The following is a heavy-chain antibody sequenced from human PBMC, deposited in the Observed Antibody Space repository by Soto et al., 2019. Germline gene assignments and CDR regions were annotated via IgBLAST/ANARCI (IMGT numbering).Heavy chain of an antibody. CDR2: IFYSGST. CDR1: GGSFSSYH. Sequence: ETLSLTCSISGGSFSSYHWSWIRQPPGKGLEWIGYIFYSGSTTYNPSLKSRVTISLDTSKNQFSLKVNSVTAADTAVYYCARDYRTPSAGAMDVWGQGTTVTV. CDR3: ARDYRTPSAGAMDV. V-gene: IGHV4-59*12. J-gene: IGHJ6*02. D-gene: IGHD2-15*01.